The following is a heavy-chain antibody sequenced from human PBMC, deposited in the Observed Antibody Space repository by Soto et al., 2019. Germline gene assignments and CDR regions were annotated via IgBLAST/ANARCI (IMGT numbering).Heavy chain of an antibody. V-gene: IGHV3-30-3*01. J-gene: IGHJ6*02. D-gene: IGHD5-18*01. CDR1: GFTFSTYA. CDR3: AKDGGGYNYGYVMLDKYYYGMDV. Sequence: QVQLVESGGGVVQPGRSLRLSCAASGFTFSTYAIHGVRQAPGKGLEWVAVISYDGANKYYADSVRGRFTLSRDNSKNTLFLQMSSLRAEDTAVYYCAKDGGGYNYGYVMLDKYYYGMDVWGQGTTVTVSS. CDR2: ISYDGANK.